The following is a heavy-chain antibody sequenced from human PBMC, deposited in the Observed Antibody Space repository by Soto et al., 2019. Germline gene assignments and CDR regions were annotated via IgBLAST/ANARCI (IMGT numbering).Heavy chain of an antibody. D-gene: IGHD3-22*01. CDR3: ARDSGYYYSKPQAGYYFDY. V-gene: IGHV1-69*13. CDR1: GGTFSGYA. Sequence: GXSVKVSCKASGGTFSGYAISWVRQAPGQGLEWMGGIIPIFGTANYAQKFQGRVTITADESTSTAYMELSSLRSEDTAVYYCARDSGYYYSKPQAGYYFDYWGQGTLVTVSS. J-gene: IGHJ4*02. CDR2: IIPIFGTA.